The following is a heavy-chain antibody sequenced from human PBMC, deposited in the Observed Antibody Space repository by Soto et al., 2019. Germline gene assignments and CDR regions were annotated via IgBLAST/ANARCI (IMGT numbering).Heavy chain of an antibody. Sequence: GGSLRLSFTASGFTFNSYGFNWVRQAPGKGLEWVAVIWYDGNTKYYADSVKGRFTISRDNLRSTVYLQMNSLTAEDTAVYYCARPLVAPVAGPYYYGMDVWGQGTTVTVSS. J-gene: IGHJ6*02. CDR2: IWYDGNTK. CDR1: GFTFNSYG. V-gene: IGHV3-33*01. D-gene: IGHD6-19*01. CDR3: ARPLVAPVAGPYYYGMDV.